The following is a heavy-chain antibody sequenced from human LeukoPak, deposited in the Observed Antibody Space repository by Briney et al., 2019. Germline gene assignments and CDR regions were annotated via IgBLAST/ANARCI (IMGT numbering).Heavy chain of an antibody. V-gene: IGHV1-8*03. CDR1: GYTFTSYD. D-gene: IGHD6-19*01. CDR2: MNPNSGNT. J-gene: IGHJ5*02. CDR3: ARDSRVAGNPYNWFDP. Sequence: ASVTVSCKASGYTFTSYDINWVRQATGQGLEWMGWMNPNSGNTGYAQKFQGRVTITRNTSISTAYMELSRLRSDDTAVYYCARDSRVAGNPYNWFDPWGQGTLVTVSS.